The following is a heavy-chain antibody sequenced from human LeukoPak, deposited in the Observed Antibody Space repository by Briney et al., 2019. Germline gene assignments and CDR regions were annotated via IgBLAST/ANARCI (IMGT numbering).Heavy chain of an antibody. CDR2: INRHGNT. D-gene: IGHD5/OR15-5a*01. V-gene: IGHV4-34*01. J-gene: IGHJ4*02. CDR1: GEPFSGYY. Sequence: SETLSLTCAVSGEPFSGYYWGWIRQPPGKGLELIGEINRHGNTDYNPSLKSRVSMSIDTSKNRFSLKLISVTAADTAVYYCAHSTMGGPGTLVTVSS. CDR3: AHSTM.